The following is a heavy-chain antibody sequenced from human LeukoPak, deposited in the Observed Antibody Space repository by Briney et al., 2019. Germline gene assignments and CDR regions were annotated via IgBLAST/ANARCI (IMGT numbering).Heavy chain of an antibody. D-gene: IGHD2-2*01. CDR1: GYSFTNYW. CDR2: INPGDSEI. Sequence: RSGESLKISCQGSGYSFTNYWIGWVRQMPGKGLEWMGIINPGDSEIRYSPSFQGQVTMSADKSISTAYLQWSSLKASDTAIYYCARDKYCTSRSCYFDYWGQGTPVTVSS. V-gene: IGHV5-51*01. CDR3: ARDKYCTSRSCYFDY. J-gene: IGHJ4*02.